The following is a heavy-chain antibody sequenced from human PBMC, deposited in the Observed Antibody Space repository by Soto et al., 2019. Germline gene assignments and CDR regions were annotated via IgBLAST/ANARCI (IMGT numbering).Heavy chain of an antibody. CDR2: ISAYNGNT. CDR1: GYTFTSYG. V-gene: IGHV1-18*01. J-gene: IGHJ5*02. Sequence: QVQLVQSGAEVKKPGASVKVSCKASGYTFTSYGISWVRQAPGQGLEWMGWISAYNGNTNYAQKLRGRVTMTTDTSTSTAYMELRSLRSDDTAVYYCARDQGGVAAAGTLVWFDPWGQGTLVTVSS. D-gene: IGHD6-13*01. CDR3: ARDQGGVAAAGTLVWFDP.